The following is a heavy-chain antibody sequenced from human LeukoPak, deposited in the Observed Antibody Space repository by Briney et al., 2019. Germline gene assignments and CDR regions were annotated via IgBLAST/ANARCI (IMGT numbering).Heavy chain of an antibody. D-gene: IGHD6-13*01. CDR1: GFTFSSYA. J-gene: IGHJ2*01. CDR3: ARGGSIAAADYWYFDL. CDR2: ISYDGSNK. V-gene: IGHV3-30-3*01. Sequence: PGGSLRLSCAASGFTFSSYAMHWVRQAPGKGLEWVAVISYDGSNKYYADSVKGRFTISRDNAKNSLYLQMNSLRAEDTAMYYCARGGSIAAADYWYFDLWGRGTLVTVSS.